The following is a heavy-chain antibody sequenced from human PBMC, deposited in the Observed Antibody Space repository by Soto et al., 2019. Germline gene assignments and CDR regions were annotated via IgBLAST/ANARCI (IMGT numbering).Heavy chain of an antibody. CDR1: GDTFSGGNW. CDR2: TYYSGST. CDR3: ARVQRPYHSIWYDGMDV. Sequence: QMQLQESGAGLVKPSGTLSLTCGVSGDTFSGGNWWSWVRQPPGKGLEWIGETYYSGSTNLNPSPKXPXTXSXXKSTNPFPLSLTPVTPADTPGSYCARVQRPYHSIWYDGMDVWGHGTGVTVSS. J-gene: IGHJ6*02. V-gene: IGHV4-4*02. D-gene: IGHD6-13*01.